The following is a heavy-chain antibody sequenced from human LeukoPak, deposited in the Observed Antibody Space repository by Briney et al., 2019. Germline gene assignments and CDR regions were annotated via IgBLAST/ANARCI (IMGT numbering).Heavy chain of an antibody. CDR3: ARVCSSTSCYTNYYYYGMDV. V-gene: IGHV4-34*01. J-gene: IGHJ6*02. D-gene: IGHD2-2*02. CDR2: INHSGST. CDR1: GGSISGYY. Sequence: PSATLFLTCAVYGGSISGYYWSWIRQPPGKGLEWIGEINHSGSTNYNPSLKSRVTISVDTSKNQFSLKLSSVTAADTAVYYCARVCSSTSCYTNYYYYGMDVWGQGTTVTVSS.